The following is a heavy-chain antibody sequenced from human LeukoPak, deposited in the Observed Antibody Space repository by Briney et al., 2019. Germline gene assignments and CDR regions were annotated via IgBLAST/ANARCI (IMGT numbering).Heavy chain of an antibody. J-gene: IGHJ4*02. Sequence: GGSLRLSCAASGFTVSSDYMGWVGQAPGKGLEYVSIIYGGGDTFYADSVKGRFTISRDNSKNTLYLQMNSLRAEDTAVYYCARDSHKLHSSAYFYFFDYWGQGTLVSVSS. CDR2: IYGGGDT. V-gene: IGHV3-66*02. D-gene: IGHD3-22*01. CDR3: ARDSHKLHSSAYFYFFDY. CDR1: GFTVSSDY.